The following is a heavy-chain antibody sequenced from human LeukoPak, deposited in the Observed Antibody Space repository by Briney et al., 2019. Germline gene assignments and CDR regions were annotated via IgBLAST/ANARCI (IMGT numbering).Heavy chain of an antibody. CDR3: ARGIAAAGTVWFDP. Sequence: SETLSLTCAVYGGSFSGYYWSWIRQPPGKGLEWIGEINHSGSTNYNPSLKSRVTISVDTSKNQFSLKLSSVTAADTAVYYCARGIAAAGTVWFDPWGQGTLVTVSS. D-gene: IGHD6-13*01. CDR1: GGSFSGYY. V-gene: IGHV4-34*01. CDR2: INHSGST. J-gene: IGHJ5*02.